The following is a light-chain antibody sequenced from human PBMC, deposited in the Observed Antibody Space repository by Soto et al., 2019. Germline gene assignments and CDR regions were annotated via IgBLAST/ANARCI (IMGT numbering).Light chain of an antibody. Sequence: QSVLTQPPSVSGAPGQRVTISCIGSSSDIGAGFDVHWYQHLPGTAPKLLIYGNTNRPSGVPGRFSGSKSGTSASLVITGLQAEDEADYYCQSYENSRTGFYVFGTGTKLTVL. CDR2: GNT. CDR1: SSDIGAGFD. J-gene: IGLJ1*01. V-gene: IGLV1-40*01. CDR3: QSYENSRTGFYV.